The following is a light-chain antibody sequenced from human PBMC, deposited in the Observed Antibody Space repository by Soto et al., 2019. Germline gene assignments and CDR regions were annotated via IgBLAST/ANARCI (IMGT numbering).Light chain of an antibody. CDR1: QSVSSN. J-gene: IGKJ1*01. Sequence: EIVMTQSPATLSVSPGERATLSCRASQSVSSNLAWYQQKPGQAPRLLIYGASTRATGIPARFSGSGSGTEFTLTISSLQSEDFAVDYCQQYNNWPQWTFGQGTKVELK. CDR3: QQYNNWPQWT. CDR2: GAS. V-gene: IGKV3-15*01.